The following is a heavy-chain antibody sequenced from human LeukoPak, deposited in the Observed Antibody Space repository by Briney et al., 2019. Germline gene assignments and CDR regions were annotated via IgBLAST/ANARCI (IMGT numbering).Heavy chain of an antibody. D-gene: IGHD3-10*01. CDR3: VGVETITMVRGASGDV. J-gene: IGHJ6*04. CDR2: ISSSGSTI. Sequence: GGSLRLSCAASGFTFGDYYMSWIRQAPGKGLEWVSYISSSGSTIYYADSVKGRFTTSRDNSKNTLDLQMNSLSVEDTAVYYCVGVETITMVRGASGDVWGKGTTVTVSS. CDR1: GFTFGDYY. V-gene: IGHV3-11*04.